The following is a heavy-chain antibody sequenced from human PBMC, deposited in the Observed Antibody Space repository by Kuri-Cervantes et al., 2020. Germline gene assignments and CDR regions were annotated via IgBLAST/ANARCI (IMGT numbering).Heavy chain of an antibody. CDR3: AKDVHGYNDY. J-gene: IGHJ4*02. Sequence: GGSLRLSCAASGFTFSSYWMSWVRQAPGKGLEWVANIKQDGSEKYYVDSVKGRFTISRDNAKSTLYLQMSSLRAEDTAVYYCAKDVHGYNDYWGQGTLVTVSS. CDR2: IKQDGSEK. CDR1: GFTFSSYW. V-gene: IGHV3-7*01. D-gene: IGHD5-24*01.